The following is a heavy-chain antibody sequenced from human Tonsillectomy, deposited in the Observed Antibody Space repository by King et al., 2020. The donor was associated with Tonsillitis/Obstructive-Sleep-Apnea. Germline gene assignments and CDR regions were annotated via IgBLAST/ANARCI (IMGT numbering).Heavy chain of an antibody. J-gene: IGHJ6*02. CDR1: GFTFSSYA. V-gene: IGHV3-30*04. Sequence: VQLVESGGGVVQPGRSLRLSCAASGFTFSSYAMHWVRQAPGKGLEWVAVISYDGSNKYYADSVKGRYTISRDNSKNTLYLQMNSLRAEDTDVYYCASPDLWSGYYSGMDVWGQGTTVTVSS. D-gene: IGHD3-3*01. CDR2: ISYDGSNK. CDR3: ASPDLWSGYYSGMDV.